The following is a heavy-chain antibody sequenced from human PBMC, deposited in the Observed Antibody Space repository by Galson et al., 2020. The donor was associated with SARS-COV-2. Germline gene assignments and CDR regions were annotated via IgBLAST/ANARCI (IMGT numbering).Heavy chain of an antibody. Sequence: SETLSLTCAVSGGSISSGGYSWSWIRQPPGKGLAWIGYIYYSGSTYYNPSLKSRVTISVDTSKNQFSLKLSSVTAADTAVYYCARAALIERPMWFDPWGQGTLVTVSS. D-gene: IGHD3-22*01. J-gene: IGHJ5*02. V-gene: IGHV4-30-4*07. CDR3: ARAALIERPMWFDP. CDR1: GGSISSGGYS. CDR2: IYYSGST.